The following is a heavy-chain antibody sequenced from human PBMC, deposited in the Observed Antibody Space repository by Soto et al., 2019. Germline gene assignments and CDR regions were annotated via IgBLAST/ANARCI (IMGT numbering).Heavy chain of an antibody. CDR1: GFTFSTYP. CDR3: ARDPLVGAPDYFDY. CDR2: ISYDASTK. D-gene: IGHD1-26*01. V-gene: IGHV3-30*04. J-gene: IGHJ4*02. Sequence: QVYLVESGGGVVQPGRSLRLSCAASGFTFSTYPLHWVRQAPGKGLEWVAVISYDASTKYYADSVRGRFTISRDNSKDTLYLQMNSLRPEDTAVYFCARDPLVGAPDYFDYWGQGTLVTVSS.